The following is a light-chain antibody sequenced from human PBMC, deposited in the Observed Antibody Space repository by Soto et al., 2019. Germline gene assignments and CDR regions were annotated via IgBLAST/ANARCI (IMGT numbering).Light chain of an antibody. CDR2: GVF. CDR3: QHYDGSPRT. CDR1: QTVNSDY. V-gene: IGKV3-20*01. J-gene: IGKJ2*01. Sequence: ETVLTQSPGTVSLSPGERATLSCTTSQTVNSDYLAWYQQKPGQAPRLLIYGVFNRATGIPDRFSGSESVTYFTLTISGLEPEDSAVYYCQHYDGSPRTFGQGTNLEI.